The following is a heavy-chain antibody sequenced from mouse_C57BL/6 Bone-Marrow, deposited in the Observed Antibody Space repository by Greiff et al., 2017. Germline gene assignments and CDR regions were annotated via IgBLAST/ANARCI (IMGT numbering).Heavy chain of an antibody. Sequence: VQLQESGPGLVQPSQSLSITCTVSGFSLTSYGVHWVRQSPGQGLEWLGVIWRGGSTDYNAAFISRLSISTENSKSQVFFRMNSLQADDTAIYYCARGNYWSDYWGQGTTLTVSS. D-gene: IGHD2-1*01. CDR1: GFSLTSYG. V-gene: IGHV2-2*01. CDR2: IWRGGST. J-gene: IGHJ2*01. CDR3: ARGNYWSDY.